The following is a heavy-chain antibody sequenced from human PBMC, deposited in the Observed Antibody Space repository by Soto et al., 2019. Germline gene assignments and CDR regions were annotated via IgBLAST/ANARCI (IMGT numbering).Heavy chain of an antibody. Sequence: ASVKVSCKASGYSFTDYHIHWVRQAPGQGLEWLGRINPKSGGTSTAQKFQGWVTMTTDTSISTASMELTRLTSDDTAIYYCARLDSSGYYPWFDPWGQGTLVTVSS. V-gene: IGHV1-2*04. CDR1: GYSFTDYH. CDR3: ARLDSSGYYPWFDP. CDR2: INPKSGGT. D-gene: IGHD3-22*01. J-gene: IGHJ5*02.